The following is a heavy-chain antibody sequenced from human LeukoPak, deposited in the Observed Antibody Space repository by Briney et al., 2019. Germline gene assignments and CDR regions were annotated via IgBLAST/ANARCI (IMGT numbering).Heavy chain of an antibody. J-gene: IGHJ4*02. CDR3: ARDKGDYDTSGSLFVF. V-gene: IGHV3-7*03. Sequence: GGSLRLSCEASGFTFSGYWMSWVRQAPRKGLEWVANIKQDGSEKYYVDSVKGRFTISRDNAKNSLYLQMNSLRAEDTAVYYCARDKGDYDTSGSLFVFGGQGTLVTVSS. CDR2: IKQDGSEK. CDR1: GFTFSGYW. D-gene: IGHD3-22*01.